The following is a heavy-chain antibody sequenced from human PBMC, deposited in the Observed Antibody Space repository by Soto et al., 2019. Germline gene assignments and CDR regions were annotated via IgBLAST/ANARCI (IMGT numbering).Heavy chain of an antibody. V-gene: IGHV1-24*01. CDR1: GYTLTELS. D-gene: IGHD3-3*01. Sequence: ASVKVSCTVSGYTLTELSMHWVRQAPGEGPEWMGGFDPEDGETIYAQKFQGRVTMTEDTSTDTAYMELSSLRSEDTAVYYCATVRITIFGVVIMFDYWGQGTLVTVSS. J-gene: IGHJ4*02. CDR3: ATVRITIFGVVIMFDY. CDR2: FDPEDGET.